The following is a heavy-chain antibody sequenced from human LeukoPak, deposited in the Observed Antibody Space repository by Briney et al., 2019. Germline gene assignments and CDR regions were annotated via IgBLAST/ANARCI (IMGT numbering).Heavy chain of an antibody. Sequence: GESLRISCKGSGYSFTSFWIGWVRQLPGKGLEWMGIIYPGDSDTRYSPSFQGQVTISADKSINTAYLQWSSLKASDTAMYYCARQRLRGISYFGFWGQGTLVTVSS. CDR2: IYPGDSDT. CDR1: GYSFTSFW. CDR3: ARQRLRGISYFGF. D-gene: IGHD3-10*01. J-gene: IGHJ4*02. V-gene: IGHV5-51*01.